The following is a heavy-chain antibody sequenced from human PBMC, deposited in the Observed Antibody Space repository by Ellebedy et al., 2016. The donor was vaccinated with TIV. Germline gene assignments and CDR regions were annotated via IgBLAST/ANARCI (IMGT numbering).Heavy chain of an antibody. Sequence: SETLSLXXTVSGGSISSGGNYWSWIRQHPGKGLEWIGYIYYSGSTYYNPSLKSRVTISVDTSKNQFSLKMSSVTAADTAVYYCARHVAGRYYYGTDVWGQGTTVTVSS. CDR3: ARHVAGRYYYGTDV. J-gene: IGHJ6*02. CDR2: IYYSGST. V-gene: IGHV4-31*03. D-gene: IGHD3-10*02. CDR1: GGSISSGGNY.